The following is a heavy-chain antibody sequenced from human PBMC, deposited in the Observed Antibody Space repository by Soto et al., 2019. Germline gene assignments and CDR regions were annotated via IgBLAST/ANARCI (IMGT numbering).Heavy chain of an antibody. Sequence: GGSLRLSCAASGFTISSYGMHWVRQAPGKGLEWVAVISYDGSNKYYADSVKGRFTISRDNSKNTLYLQMNSLRAEDTAVYYCASSPLLWFGELFGGMDVWGQGTTVTVSS. CDR1: GFTISSYG. D-gene: IGHD3-10*01. V-gene: IGHV3-30*03. CDR3: ASSPLLWFGELFGGMDV. CDR2: ISYDGSNK. J-gene: IGHJ6*02.